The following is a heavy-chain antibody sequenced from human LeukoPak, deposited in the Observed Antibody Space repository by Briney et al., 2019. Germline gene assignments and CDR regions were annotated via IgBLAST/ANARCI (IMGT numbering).Heavy chain of an antibody. J-gene: IGHJ4*02. Sequence: GGSLRLSCAASGFTFSSYAMHWVRQAPGKGLEWVALIPYDGSNKYYADSVKGRFTVSRDNSKNTLYLQMNSLRAEDTAVYYCARGETSAMVTPNFGYWGQGTLVTVSS. CDR2: IPYDGSNK. CDR1: GFTFSSYA. D-gene: IGHD4-23*01. V-gene: IGHV3-30*04. CDR3: ARGETSAMVTPNFGY.